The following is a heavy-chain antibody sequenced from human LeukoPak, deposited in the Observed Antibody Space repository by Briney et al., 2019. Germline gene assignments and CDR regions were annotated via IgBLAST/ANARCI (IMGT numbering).Heavy chain of an antibody. CDR3: ARAKYIVVVPAAIRANYYMDV. Sequence: PSETLSLTCTVSGGSISSGSYYWSWIRQPAGKGLEWIGRIYTSGSTNYNPSLKSQVTISVDTSKNQFSLKLSSVTAADTAVYYCARAKYIVVVPAAIRANYYMDVWGKGTTVTVSS. V-gene: IGHV4-61*02. CDR2: IYTSGST. CDR1: GGSISSGSYY. D-gene: IGHD2-2*02. J-gene: IGHJ6*03.